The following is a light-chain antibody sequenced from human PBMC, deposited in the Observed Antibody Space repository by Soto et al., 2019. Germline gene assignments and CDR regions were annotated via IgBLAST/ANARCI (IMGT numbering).Light chain of an antibody. CDR2: GNT. CDR1: SSNIGAGYD. Sequence: QLVLTQPPSVSGAPGQGVTISCTGSSSNIGAGYDVHWYQQFPGTAPKLLISGNTNRPSGVPDRFSGSKSATSASLAITGLQAEDEADYYCQSYDNTLGVVFGGGTKLTVL. CDR3: QSYDNTLGVV. V-gene: IGLV1-40*01. J-gene: IGLJ2*01.